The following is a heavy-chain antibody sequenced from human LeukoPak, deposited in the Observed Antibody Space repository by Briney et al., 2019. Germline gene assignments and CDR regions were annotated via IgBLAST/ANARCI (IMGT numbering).Heavy chain of an antibody. CDR1: GGSISSSSYY. Sequence: SETLSLTCTVSGGSISSSSYYWGWIRQPPGKGLEWIGSIYYSGSTYYNPSLKSRVTISVDTSKNQFSLKLSSVTAADTAVYYCARDWLMVRGAHPDAFDIWGQGTMVTVSS. CDR2: IYYSGST. J-gene: IGHJ3*02. D-gene: IGHD3-10*01. CDR3: ARDWLMVRGAHPDAFDI. V-gene: IGHV4-39*07.